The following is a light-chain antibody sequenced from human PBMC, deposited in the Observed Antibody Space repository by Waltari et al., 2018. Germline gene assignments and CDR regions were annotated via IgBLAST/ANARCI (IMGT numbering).Light chain of an antibody. V-gene: IGLV1-40*01. CDR3: QSYDRDLNAVL. CDR2: RDD. CDR1: SSNIGAGYD. Sequence: QSVLTQPPSVSGAPGQSVTISRTGSSSNIGAGYDVPWYQQIPGSAPKVLIYRDDKRPSGVPGRFSGSKSGTSASLSVTGLHVEDEADYFCQSYDRDLNAVLFGGGTKLTVL. J-gene: IGLJ2*01.